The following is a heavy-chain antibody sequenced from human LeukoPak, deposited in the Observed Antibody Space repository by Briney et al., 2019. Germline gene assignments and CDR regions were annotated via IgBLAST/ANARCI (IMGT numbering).Heavy chain of an antibody. CDR3: AKAQGYYYESSGYLLGY. J-gene: IGHJ4*02. V-gene: IGHV3-23*01. Sequence: GGSLRLSCAASGFTFSSYAMSWVRQAPGKGLEWVSAISGSGGSTYYADSVKGRFTISRDNSTNTLYLQMNSLNAADTAGYYCAKAQGYYYESSGYLLGYWGQGTLVTVSS. D-gene: IGHD3-22*01. CDR2: ISGSGGST. CDR1: GFTFSSYA.